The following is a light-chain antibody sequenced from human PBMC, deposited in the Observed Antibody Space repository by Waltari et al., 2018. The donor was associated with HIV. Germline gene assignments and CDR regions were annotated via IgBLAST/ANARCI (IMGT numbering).Light chain of an antibody. V-gene: IGLV1-47*01. Sequence: QSVLTQSPSASGTPGQRVTISCSGSSSNIGSTYVYWYQQLPGTAPKLLLYRNNQRPSGVPDRFSGSKSGTSASLAISGLRSEDEAHYYCATWTDSLSGVVFGGGTKLRVL. CDR3: ATWTDSLSGVV. CDR2: RNN. CDR1: SSNIGSTY. J-gene: IGLJ2*01.